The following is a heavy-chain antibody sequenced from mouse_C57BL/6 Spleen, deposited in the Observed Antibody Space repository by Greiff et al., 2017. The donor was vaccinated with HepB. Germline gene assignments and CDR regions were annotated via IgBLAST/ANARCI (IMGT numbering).Heavy chain of an antibody. Sequence: QVQLQQSGAELVKPGASVKISCKASGYAFSSYWMNWVKQRPGKGLEWIGQIYPGDGDTNYNGKFKGKATLTADTSSSTAYMQLSSLTSEDSAVYVCARGITSYYFDYWGQGTTLTVSS. V-gene: IGHV1-80*01. CDR2: IYPGDGDT. D-gene: IGHD2-4*01. CDR3: ARGITSYYFDY. J-gene: IGHJ2*01. CDR1: GYAFSSYW.